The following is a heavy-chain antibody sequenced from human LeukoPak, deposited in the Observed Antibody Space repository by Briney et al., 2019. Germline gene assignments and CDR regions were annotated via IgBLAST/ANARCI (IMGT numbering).Heavy chain of an antibody. CDR2: IYYSGST. J-gene: IGHJ5*02. D-gene: IGHD1-20*01. V-gene: IGHV4-39*01. CDR1: GGSISSSSYY. Sequence: SETLSLTCTVSGGSISSSSYYWGWIRQPPGKGLEWTGSIYYSGSTYYNPSLKSRVTISVDTSKNQFSLKLSSVTAADTAVYYCARQYNWNDEGFDPWGQGTLVTVSS. CDR3: ARQYNWNDEGFDP.